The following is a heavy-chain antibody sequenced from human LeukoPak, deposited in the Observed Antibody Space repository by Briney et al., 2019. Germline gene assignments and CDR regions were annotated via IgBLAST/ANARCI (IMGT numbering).Heavy chain of an antibody. CDR1: GYSIRNGYN. J-gene: IGHJ3*02. D-gene: IGHD3-9*01. CDR3: AKGGWLMSRIAFDI. CDR2: IYQSGST. V-gene: IGHV4-38-2*02. Sequence: SETLSLTCTVSGYSIRNGYNWGWIRLSPGKGLEWLGSIYQSGSTYDNPSLKSRVTISVDTSKNQISLKLSSVTAADTAVYYCAKGGWLMSRIAFDIWGQGTMVTVSS.